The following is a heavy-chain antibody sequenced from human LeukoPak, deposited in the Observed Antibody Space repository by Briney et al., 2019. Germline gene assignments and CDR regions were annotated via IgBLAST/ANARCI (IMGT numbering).Heavy chain of an antibody. CDR3: AKDIGPLFYDSSGYVDY. D-gene: IGHD3-22*01. J-gene: IGHJ4*02. CDR1: GFTFDDYA. Sequence: GRSLRLSCAASGFTFDDYAMHWVRQAPGKGLEWVSGISWNSGSIGYADSVKGRFTISRDNAKNSLYLQMNSLRAEDTALYYCAKDIGPLFYDSSGYVDYWGQGTLVTVSS. CDR2: ISWNSGSI. V-gene: IGHV3-9*01.